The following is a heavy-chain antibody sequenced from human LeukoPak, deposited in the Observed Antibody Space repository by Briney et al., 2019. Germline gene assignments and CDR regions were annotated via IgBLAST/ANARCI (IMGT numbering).Heavy chain of an antibody. J-gene: IGHJ4*02. CDR2: IYYSGST. CDR3: ARAATINYYDGSGYYN. V-gene: IGHV4-31*03. D-gene: IGHD3-22*01. Sequence: PSQTLSLTCTVSGXSISSGGYYWSWIRQHPGKGLEWIGYIYYSGSTYYNPSLKSRVTISVDTSKNQFSLKLSSVTAADTAVYYCARAATINYYDGSGYYNWGQGTLVTVSS. CDR1: GXSISSGGYY.